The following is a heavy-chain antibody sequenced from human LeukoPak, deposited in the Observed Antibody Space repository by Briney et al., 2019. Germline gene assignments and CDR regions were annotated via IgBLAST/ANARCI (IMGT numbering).Heavy chain of an antibody. V-gene: IGHV3-74*01. D-gene: IGHD2-15*01. CDR2: IHSDGSDT. Sequence: GSLRLSCAASGFTFSYYWIHWVRQVPGEGLVWISHIHSDGSDTSYADAVKGRLTISRDNSKNTLYLQMSSLRVEDTAMYYCAKEAQDCSGRGCYSSYFDFWGQGSLVTVSS. CDR3: AKEAQDCSGRGCYSSYFDF. J-gene: IGHJ4*02. CDR1: GFTFSYYW.